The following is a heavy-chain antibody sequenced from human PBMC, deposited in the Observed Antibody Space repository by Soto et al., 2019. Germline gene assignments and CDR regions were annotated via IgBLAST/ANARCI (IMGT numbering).Heavy chain of an antibody. V-gene: IGHV6-1*01. J-gene: IGHJ6*02. D-gene: IGHD2-2*01. CDR2: TYYRSKWYN. CDR1: GDSVSSNSAA. Sequence: PSQTLSLTCAISGDSVSSNSAAWNWIRQSPSRGLEWLGRTYYRSKWYNDYAVSVKSRVTINPDTSKNQFSLQLNSVTPEDTAVYYCARAGEEVVPAAIAYYYYGMDVWGQGTTVTVS. CDR3: ARAGEEVVPAAIAYYYYGMDV.